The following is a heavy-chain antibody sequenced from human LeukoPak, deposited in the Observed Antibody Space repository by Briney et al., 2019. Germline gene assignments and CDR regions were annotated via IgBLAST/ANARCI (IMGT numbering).Heavy chain of an antibody. CDR2: IYYSGNT. CDR3: ARMFPDWYFDL. J-gene: IGHJ2*01. Sequence: SETLSLTCTVSGDSISSITYYWGWIRQPPGKGLEWIGSIYYSGNTYYNPSLKSRVTISVDTSKNQFSLKLSSVTAADTAVYYCARMFPDWYFDLWGRGTLVTVSS. CDR1: GDSISSITYY. D-gene: IGHD3-10*02. V-gene: IGHV4-39*07.